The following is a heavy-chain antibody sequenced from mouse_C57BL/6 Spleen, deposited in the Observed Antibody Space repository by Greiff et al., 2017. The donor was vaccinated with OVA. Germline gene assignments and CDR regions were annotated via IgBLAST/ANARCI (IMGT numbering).Heavy chain of an antibody. CDR3: ARGEFAY. CDR1: GYTFTSYW. Sequence: QVQLQQPGAELVRPGSSVKLSCKASGYTFTSYWMDWVKQRPGQGLEWIGNLYPSDSETHYNQKFKDKATLTVDKSSSTAYMQLSSLTAEDSAVYYCARGEFAYWGQGTLVTVSA. J-gene: IGHJ3*01. V-gene: IGHV1-61*01. CDR2: LYPSDSET.